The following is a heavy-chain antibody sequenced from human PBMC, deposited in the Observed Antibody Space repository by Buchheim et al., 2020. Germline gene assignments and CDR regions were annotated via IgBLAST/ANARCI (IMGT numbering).Heavy chain of an antibody. CDR3: ARDTVSGYSSSSFGFDY. CDR2: IYTSGST. CDR1: GGSISSGSYY. Sequence: QVQLQESGPGLVKPSQTLSLTCTVSGGSISSGSYYWSWIRQPAGKGLEWIGRIYTSGSTNYNPSLKSRVTISVDTSKNQFSLKLSSVTAADTAVYYCARDTVSGYSSSSFGFDYWGQGTL. V-gene: IGHV4-61*02. J-gene: IGHJ4*02. D-gene: IGHD6-6*01.